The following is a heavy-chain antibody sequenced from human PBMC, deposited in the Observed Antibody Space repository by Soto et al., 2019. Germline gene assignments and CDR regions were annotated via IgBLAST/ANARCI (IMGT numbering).Heavy chain of an antibody. V-gene: IGHV4-39*01. Sequence: SETLSLTCSVSGGSINSSSYFWGWVRQPPGKGLEWIGSIYYSGSTYYNPSLRSRVTISVDTSKNQFSLKLSSVTAADTAVFYCARLYSSGSRNWFDPWGQGTLVTVSS. J-gene: IGHJ5*02. CDR1: GGSINSSSYF. D-gene: IGHD6-19*01. CDR2: IYYSGST. CDR3: ARLYSSGSRNWFDP.